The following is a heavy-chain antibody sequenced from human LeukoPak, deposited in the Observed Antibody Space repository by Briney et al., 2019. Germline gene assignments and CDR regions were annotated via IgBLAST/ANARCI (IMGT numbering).Heavy chain of an antibody. CDR1: GYTFTSYD. V-gene: IGHV1-8*01. CDR3: AKSGYSYGYYFDY. J-gene: IGHJ4*02. CDR2: MNPNSGNT. D-gene: IGHD5-18*01. Sequence: ASVKVSCKASGYTFTSYDINWVRQATGQGLEWMGWMNPNSGNTGYAHKFQGRVTMTRNTSISTAYMELSSLRSEDTAVYYCAKSGYSYGYYFDYWGQGTLVTVSS.